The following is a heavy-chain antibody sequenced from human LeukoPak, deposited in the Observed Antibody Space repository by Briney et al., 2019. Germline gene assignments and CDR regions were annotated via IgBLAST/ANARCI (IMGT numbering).Heavy chain of an antibody. CDR1: GGTFSSYA. V-gene: IGHV1-69*04. CDR2: IIPILGIA. J-gene: IGHJ4*02. Sequence: SVKVSCKASGGTFSSYAISWVRQAPGQGLEWMGRIIPILGIANYAQKFQGRVTITADKSTSTAYMELSSLRSEDTAVYYCARVRIVGAKILGFFDYWGQGTLVTVSS. CDR3: ARVRIVGAKILGFFDY. D-gene: IGHD1-26*01.